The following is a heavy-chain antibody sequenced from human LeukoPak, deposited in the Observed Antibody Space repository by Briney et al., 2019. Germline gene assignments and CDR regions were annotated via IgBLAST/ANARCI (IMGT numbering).Heavy chain of an antibody. V-gene: IGHV3-21*01. CDR1: GFTFSSYT. D-gene: IGHD2-21*01. CDR3: ARGGGYCGGDCYGIDY. J-gene: IGHJ4*02. Sequence: SGGSLGLSCAASGFTFSSYTMKWVRQAPGKGLEWVSSISSSSSYIYYADSVQGRFTISRDNAKNSLYLQMNSLRAEDTAVYYCARGGGYCGGDCYGIDYWGQGTLVTVSS. CDR2: ISSSSSYI.